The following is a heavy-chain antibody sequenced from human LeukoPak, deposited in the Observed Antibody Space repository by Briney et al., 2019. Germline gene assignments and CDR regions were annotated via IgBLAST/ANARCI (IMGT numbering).Heavy chain of an antibody. D-gene: IGHD4/OR15-4a*01. CDR3: AKEHTHGWCFDI. CDR2: ISYDGSNK. V-gene: IGHV3-30*18. Sequence: PGGSLRLSCAASGFTFSSYGMHWVRQAPGKGLEWVAVISYDGSNKYYADSVKGRFTISRDNSKNTLYLQMNSLRAEDTAVYYCAKEHTHGWCFDIWGQGTMVTVSS. J-gene: IGHJ3*02. CDR1: GFTFSSYG.